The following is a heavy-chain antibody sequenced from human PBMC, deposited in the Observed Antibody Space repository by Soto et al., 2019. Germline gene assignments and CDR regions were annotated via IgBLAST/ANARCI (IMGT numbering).Heavy chain of an antibody. CDR2: ISSSSYI. Sequence: EVQLVESGGGLVKPGGSLRLSCAASGFTFSSYSMNWVRQAPGKGLEWVSSISSSSYIYYADSVKGRFTISRDNAKNSLYLQMNSLRAEDTAVYYCARDLIGITFGDYWGQGTLVTVSS. V-gene: IGHV3-21*01. CDR3: ARDLIGITFGDY. D-gene: IGHD3-16*01. CDR1: GFTFSSYS. J-gene: IGHJ4*02.